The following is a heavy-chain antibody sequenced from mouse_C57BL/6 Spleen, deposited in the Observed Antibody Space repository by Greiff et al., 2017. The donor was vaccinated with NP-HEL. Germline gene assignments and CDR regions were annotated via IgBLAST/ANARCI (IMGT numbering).Heavy chain of an antibody. J-gene: IGHJ1*03. V-gene: IGHV5-12*01. CDR1: GFTFSDYY. Sequence: EVKLVESGGGLVQPGGSLKLSCAASGFTFSDYYMYWVRQTPEKRLEWVAYISNGGGSTYYQDTVKGRFTISRDNAKNTLYLQMSRLKSEDTAMYYCARQSNYGYFDVWGTGTTVTVSS. D-gene: IGHD2-5*01. CDR2: ISNGGGST. CDR3: ARQSNYGYFDV.